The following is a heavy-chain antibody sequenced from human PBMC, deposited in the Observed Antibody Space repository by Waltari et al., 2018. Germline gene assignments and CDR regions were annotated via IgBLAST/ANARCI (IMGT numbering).Heavy chain of an antibody. CDR2: IYPNGIT. CDR3: ARGGKYGPYYFDY. Sequence: QVQLQESGSGLLKPSETLSLTCVVSGGSITGGGSSWSWVRQPPGKGLEWIGYIYPNGITSYNPSLKSRVTISIDRSKNHFSLTLSSLTAADAAVYYCARGGKYGPYYFDYWGQGTQVTVSS. J-gene: IGHJ4*02. V-gene: IGHV4-30-2*01. D-gene: IGHD3-10*01. CDR1: GGSITGGGSS.